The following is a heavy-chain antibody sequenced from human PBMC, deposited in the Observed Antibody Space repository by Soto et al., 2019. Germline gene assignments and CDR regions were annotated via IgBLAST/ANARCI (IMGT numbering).Heavy chain of an antibody. V-gene: IGHV5-51*01. CDR3: ARISGGADYGGNRVDGMDV. D-gene: IGHD4-17*01. J-gene: IGHJ6*02. Sequence: PGESLKISCNGSGYSFTSYWIGWVRQMPGKGLEWMGIIYPGDSDTRYSPSFQGQVTISADKSISTAYLQWSSLKASDTAMYYCARISGGADYGGNRVDGMDVWGQGTTVTVSS. CDR1: GYSFTSYW. CDR2: IYPGDSDT.